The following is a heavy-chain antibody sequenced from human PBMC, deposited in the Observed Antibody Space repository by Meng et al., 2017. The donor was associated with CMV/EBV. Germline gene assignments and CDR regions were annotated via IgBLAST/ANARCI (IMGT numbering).Heavy chain of an antibody. J-gene: IGHJ4*02. D-gene: IGHD4-23*01. CDR2: ISPTGSTT. Sequence: GESLKISCTASGFTISNYEMNWGRPAPVKGLERVSYISPTGSTTYYEDSMNGRFTISRDNANNSLYLQMNRLREEDTAVYYCARVGRWVGYWGQGTLVTVSS. V-gene: IGHV3-48*03. CDR1: GFTISNYE. CDR3: ARVGRWVGY.